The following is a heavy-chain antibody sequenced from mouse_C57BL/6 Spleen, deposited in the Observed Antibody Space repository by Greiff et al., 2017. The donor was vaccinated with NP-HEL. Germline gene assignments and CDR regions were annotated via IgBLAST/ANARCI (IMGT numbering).Heavy chain of an antibody. CDR1: GYTFTSYW. CDR3: ARYYSGSKEYFDV. V-gene: IGHV1-55*01. D-gene: IGHD1-1*01. J-gene: IGHJ1*03. Sequence: QVQLKQPGAELVKPGASVKMSCKASGYTFTSYWITWVKQRPGQGLEWIGDIYPGSGSTNYNEKFKSKATLTVDTASSTVYMQLSSLTSEDSAVYYCARYYSGSKEYFDVCGTGTPVTVSS. CDR2: IYPGSGST.